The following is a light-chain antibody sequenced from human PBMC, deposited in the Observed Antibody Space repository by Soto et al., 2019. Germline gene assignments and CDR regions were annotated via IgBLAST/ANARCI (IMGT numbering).Light chain of an antibody. CDR3: QQYVTSPLT. Sequence: EIVLTQSPGTLSLSPGERATLSCRASQSVNNNLLAWYQQKPGQAPRLLIYDASSRATGIPDRFSGSGSGTDFTLTISRLEPEDFAVYSCQQYVTSPLTFGGGTKVEIK. CDR1: QSVNNNL. CDR2: DAS. V-gene: IGKV3-20*01. J-gene: IGKJ4*01.